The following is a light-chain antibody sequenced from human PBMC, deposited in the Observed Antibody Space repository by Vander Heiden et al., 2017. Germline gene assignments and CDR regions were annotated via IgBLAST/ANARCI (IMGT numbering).Light chain of an antibody. CDR1: QSLVYSGGNPY. CDR3: MQGTHWPPVGTLWT. J-gene: IGKJ1*01. V-gene: IGKV2-30*01. Sequence: DVVMTQSPLSLPVPLGQPASISCRASQSLVYSGGNPYWNWFQQRPGQSPRRRMYKVSNRDSGVPDRFSGSGSGTDFTLKISRVEAEDVGVYYCMQGTHWPPVGTLWTFGQRNQGGNQT. CDR2: KVS.